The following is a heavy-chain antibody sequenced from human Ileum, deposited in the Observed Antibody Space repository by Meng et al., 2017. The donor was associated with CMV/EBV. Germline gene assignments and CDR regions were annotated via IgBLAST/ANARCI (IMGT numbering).Heavy chain of an antibody. D-gene: IGHD2-21*01. Sequence: QLKESGPGYVKPSQTLSLTCGVSVDSISSDNYHWGWIRQPAGKGLEWIGQRHKNGNDNYNASLKSRVTISIDTSKNQFSLTLTSVTAADTAVYYCAIYYGGVGGRGYWAQGTLVTVSS. V-gene: IGHV4-61*09. CDR3: AIYYGGVGGRGY. CDR2: RHKNGND. J-gene: IGHJ4*02. CDR1: VDSISSDNYH.